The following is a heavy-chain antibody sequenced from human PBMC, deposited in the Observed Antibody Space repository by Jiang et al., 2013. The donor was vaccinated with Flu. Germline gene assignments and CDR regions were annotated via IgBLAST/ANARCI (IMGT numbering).Heavy chain of an antibody. Sequence: QLLESGGGLVQPGGSLRLSCAASGFTFSSYWMSWVRQAPGKGLEWVANIKQDGSEKYYVDSVKGRFTISRDNAKNSLYLQMNSLRAEDTAVYYCARDTPRSYGDYGLSNYWGQGTLVTVSS. V-gene: IGHV3-7*01. J-gene: IGHJ4*02. D-gene: IGHD4-17*01. CDR3: ARDTPRSYGDYGLSNY. CDR2: IKQDGSEK. CDR1: GFTFSSYW.